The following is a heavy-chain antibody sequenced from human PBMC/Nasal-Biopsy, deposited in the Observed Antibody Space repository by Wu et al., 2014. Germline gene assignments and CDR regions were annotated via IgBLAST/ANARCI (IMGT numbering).Heavy chain of an antibody. Sequence: LRLSCAASGFTFDNYAMSWVRQAPGKGLEWVSAIGGTSGSTYYADSVKGRFTISRDNSKNTVYLQMNSLRAEDTAVYYCAKGRYTSSWYPGDYWGPGTLVTVSS. CDR3: AKGRYTSSWYPGDY. V-gene: IGHV3-23*01. J-gene: IGHJ4*02. CDR1: GFTFDNYA. D-gene: IGHD6-13*01. CDR2: IGGTSGST.